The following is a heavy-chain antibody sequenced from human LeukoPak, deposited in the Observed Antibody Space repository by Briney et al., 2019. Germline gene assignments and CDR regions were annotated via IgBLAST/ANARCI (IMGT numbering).Heavy chain of an antibody. CDR2: ISGSGDST. D-gene: IGHD3-22*01. J-gene: IGHJ4*02. CDR3: AKDPGYYYDSSGYYLDY. V-gene: IGHV3-23*01. Sequence: PGGSLRLSCAASGFTFSSYAMSWVRQAPGKGLEWVSIISGSGDSTYYADSVKGRFTISRDNSKNTLYLQMNSLRAGGTAVYYCAKDPGYYYDSSGYYLDYWGQGTLVTVSS. CDR1: GFTFSSYA.